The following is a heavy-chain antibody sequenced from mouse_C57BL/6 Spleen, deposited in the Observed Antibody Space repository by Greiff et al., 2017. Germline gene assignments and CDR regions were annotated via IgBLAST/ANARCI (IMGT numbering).Heavy chain of an antibody. CDR3: ARPVTTGAMDY. Sequence: QVQLQQPGAELVKPGASVKLSCKASGYTFTSYWMQWVKQRPGQGLEWIGEIDPSDSYTNYNQKFKGKATLTVDPSSSTAYMQLSSLTSEDSAVYYCARPVTTGAMDYWGQGTSVTVSS. J-gene: IGHJ4*01. V-gene: IGHV1-50*01. D-gene: IGHD2-1*01. CDR2: IDPSDSYT. CDR1: GYTFTSYW.